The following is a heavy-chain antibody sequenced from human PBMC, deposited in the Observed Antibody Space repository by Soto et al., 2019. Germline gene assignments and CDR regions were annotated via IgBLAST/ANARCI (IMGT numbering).Heavy chain of an antibody. CDR3: ARSYSSGWYWFDP. J-gene: IGHJ5*02. Sequence: QVQLVQSGAEVKKPGSSVKVSCKASGGTFSSYTISWVRQAPGQGLEWMGRSIPILGIANYAQKFQGRVTMTADKSTSTAYRELSSLRSEDTAVYYCARSYSSGWYWFDPWGQGTLVTVSS. CDR1: GGTFSSYT. V-gene: IGHV1-69*02. D-gene: IGHD6-19*01. CDR2: SIPILGIA.